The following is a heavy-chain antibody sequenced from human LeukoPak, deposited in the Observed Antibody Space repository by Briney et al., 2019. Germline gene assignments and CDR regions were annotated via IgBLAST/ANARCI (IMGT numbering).Heavy chain of an antibody. CDR3: ATDGDYDWNYRSGFDS. V-gene: IGHV3-11*04. Sequence: GGSLRLSCAASGFIFSEYYMTWIRQVPGKGLQWLSYISSSADTIYYADSVQGRLTVSRDNAKNSLYLQMNSLRVEDTAVYYCATDGDYDWNYRSGFDSWGQGTLVTVSS. CDR1: GFIFSEYY. D-gene: IGHD1-7*01. CDR2: ISSSADTI. J-gene: IGHJ4*02.